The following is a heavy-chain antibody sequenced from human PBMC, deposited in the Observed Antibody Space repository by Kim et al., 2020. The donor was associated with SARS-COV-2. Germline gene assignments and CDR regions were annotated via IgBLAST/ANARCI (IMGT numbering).Heavy chain of an antibody. D-gene: IGHD6-19*01. CDR3: VKERTSGWYDFDY. V-gene: IGHV3-64D*06. CDR1: GFTFSSYA. J-gene: IGHJ4*02. Sequence: GGSLRLSCSASGFTFSSYAMHWVRQAPGKGLEYVSGISTNGGSTYYADSAKDRFIISRDNSRNMLNLQMSSLRSEDTAVYYCVKERTSGWYDFDYWGQGTLVTVSS. CDR2: ISTNGGST.